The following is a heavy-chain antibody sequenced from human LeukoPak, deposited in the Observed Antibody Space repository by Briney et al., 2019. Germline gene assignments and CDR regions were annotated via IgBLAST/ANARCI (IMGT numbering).Heavy chain of an antibody. CDR1: GFTFSSYG. CDR2: IRYDGSNK. J-gene: IGHJ5*02. Sequence: GGSLRLSCAASGFTFSSYGMHWVRQAPGKGLEWVAFIRYDGSNKYYADSVKGRFTISRDNSKNTLYLQMNSLRAEDTAVYYCAKDHGLLWFGELWTWGQGTLVTVSS. V-gene: IGHV3-30*02. CDR3: AKDHGLLWFGELWT. D-gene: IGHD3-10*01.